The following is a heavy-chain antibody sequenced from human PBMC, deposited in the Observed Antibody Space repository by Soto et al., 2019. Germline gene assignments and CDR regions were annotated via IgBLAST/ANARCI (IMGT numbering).Heavy chain of an antibody. J-gene: IGHJ6*02. Sequence: APAKVSCTASGYTITSYAISWVRQAPGPVLEWMGWISAYNGNTNYAQKLQGRATMTTDTSTSTAYMELRSLRSDDTAVYYCARDWTYDCLSGWVGRNYYYYGMDVWGQGTTVTVSS. CDR1: GYTITSYA. D-gene: IGHD3-3*01. V-gene: IGHV1-18*04. CDR2: ISAYNGNT. CDR3: ARDWTYDCLSGWVGRNYYYYGMDV.